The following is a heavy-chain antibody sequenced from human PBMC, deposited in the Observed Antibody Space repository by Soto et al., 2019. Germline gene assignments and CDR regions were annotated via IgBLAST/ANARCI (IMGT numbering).Heavy chain of an antibody. CDR2: IIPIFGTA. CDR1: GGTFSSYA. D-gene: IGHD5-18*01. Sequence: QVQLVQSGAEVKKPGSSVKVSCKASGGTFSSYAISWVRQAPGQGLEWMGGIIPIFGTANYAQKFQGRVTITADESTSTAYMELSSLRSEDTAVYYCARDRKPWGDSYGYWDFDYWGQGTLVTVSS. J-gene: IGHJ4*02. V-gene: IGHV1-69*01. CDR3: ARDRKPWGDSYGYWDFDY.